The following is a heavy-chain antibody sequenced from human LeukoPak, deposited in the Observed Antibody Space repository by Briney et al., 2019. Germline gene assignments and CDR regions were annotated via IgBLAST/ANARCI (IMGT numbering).Heavy chain of an antibody. D-gene: IGHD1-26*01. CDR2: IYSGGST. V-gene: IGHV3-66*01. J-gene: IGHJ6*03. CDR1: GFTVSSNY. CDR3: ARATLGELLGDYYYKDV. Sequence: GGSLRLSCAASGFTVSSNYMSWVRQAPGKGLEWVSVIYSGGSTYYADSVKGRFTISRDNSKNTLYLQMNSLRAGDTAVYYCARATLGELLGDYYYKDVWGKGTTVTVSS.